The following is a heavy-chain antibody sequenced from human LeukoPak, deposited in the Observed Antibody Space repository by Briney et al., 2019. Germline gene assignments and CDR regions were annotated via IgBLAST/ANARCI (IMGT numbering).Heavy chain of an antibody. Sequence: ASVKVSCKVSGYTLTELSMHWVRQAPGKGLEWMGGFDPEDGETIYAQKFQGRVTMTEDTSTDTAYMELSSLRSEDTAVYYCATVGYFDRLRGLGTFDIWGQGTMVTVSS. CDR1: GYTLTELS. D-gene: IGHD3-9*01. CDR2: FDPEDGET. V-gene: IGHV1-24*01. CDR3: ATVGYFDRLRGLGTFDI. J-gene: IGHJ3*02.